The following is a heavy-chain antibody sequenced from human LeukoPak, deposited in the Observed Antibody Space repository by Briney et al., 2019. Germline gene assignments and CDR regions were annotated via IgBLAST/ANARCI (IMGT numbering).Heavy chain of an antibody. V-gene: IGHV5-10-1*01. CDR2: IDPRDSYT. CDR1: GYSFTSYW. J-gene: IGHJ2*01. D-gene: IGHD6-19*01. CDR3: ARPIAVAGTWYFDL. Sequence: GESLQISCKGSGYSFTSYWISWVRQMPGKGLEWRVRIDPRDSYTNYSPSFQGHVTISADKSISTAYLQWSSLKASDTAIYYCARPIAVAGTWYFDLWGRGTLVTVSS.